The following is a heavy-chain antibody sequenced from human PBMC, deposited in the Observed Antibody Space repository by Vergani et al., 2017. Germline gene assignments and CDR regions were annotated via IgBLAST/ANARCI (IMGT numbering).Heavy chain of an antibody. D-gene: IGHD5-12*01. CDR1: GFTFNHYA. CDR3: AKANPRNSGYEYLYYYHAMDV. J-gene: IGHJ6*02. V-gene: IGHV3-23*01. CDR2: ISGSGGST. Sequence: EVQLLESGGDLVQPGGSLRLSCAASGFTFNHYAMNWVRQAPGKGLEWVSGISGSGGSTYYAGCVKGRFTISRDSSKNTLYLQMNSLSAGDTAVYYCAKANPRNSGYEYLYYYHAMDVWGQGTTVTVSS.